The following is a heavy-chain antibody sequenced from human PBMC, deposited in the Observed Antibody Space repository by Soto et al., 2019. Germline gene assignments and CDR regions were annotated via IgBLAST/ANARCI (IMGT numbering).Heavy chain of an antibody. CDR1: GYTFTSYG. Sequence: ASVKVSCKASGYTFTSYGISWVRQAPGQGLEWMGWISAYNGNTNYAQKLQGRVTMTTDTSTSTAYMELRSLRSDDTAVYYCARVYCSSTSCHGRGNYFDYWGQATLVTVSS. D-gene: IGHD2-2*01. V-gene: IGHV1-18*01. CDR2: ISAYNGNT. J-gene: IGHJ4*02. CDR3: ARVYCSSTSCHGRGNYFDY.